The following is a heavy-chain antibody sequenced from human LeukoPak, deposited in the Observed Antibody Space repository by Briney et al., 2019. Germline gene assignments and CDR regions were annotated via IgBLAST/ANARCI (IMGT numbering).Heavy chain of an antibody. CDR2: IWYDGSNK. D-gene: IGHD6-6*01. CDR3: ARDRIAARPAGTPLVP. CDR1: GFTFSSYG. V-gene: IGHV3-33*01. Sequence: GRSLRLSCVASGFTFSSYGMHWVRQAPGKGLEWVAVIWYDGSNKYYADSVKGRFTISRDNSKNTLYLQMNSLRAEDTAVYYCARDRIAARPAGTPLVPWGQGTLVTVSS. J-gene: IGHJ5*02.